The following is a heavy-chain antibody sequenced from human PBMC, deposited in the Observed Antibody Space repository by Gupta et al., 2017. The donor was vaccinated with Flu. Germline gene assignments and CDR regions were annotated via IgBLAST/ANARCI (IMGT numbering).Heavy chain of an antibody. CDR1: GFTFSSYD. Sequence: EVQLVESGGGLVQPGGSLRLSCAAFGFTFSSYDMSWVRQAPGRGLEWFSFISSYGVTYYGDPVRGRFTISRDNAKNSLYLQMSGLRDEDTAVYYCARGHWSNWGQGTLVTVSS. CDR2: ISSYGVT. CDR3: ARGHWSN. J-gene: IGHJ4*02. V-gene: IGHV3-48*03.